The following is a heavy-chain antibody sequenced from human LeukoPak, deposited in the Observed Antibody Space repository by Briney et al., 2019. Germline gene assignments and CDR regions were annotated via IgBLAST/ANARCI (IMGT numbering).Heavy chain of an antibody. V-gene: IGHV4-4*07. D-gene: IGHD6-19*01. Sequence: SETLSLTCTVSGGSINNYHWSWIRQPAGKGLEWIAQIHSSGSTNYNPPLKSRVTMSIDTPENQLSLTLTSVTAADTAVYYCARRAISSGWSFDSWGQGTLVTVFS. CDR3: ARRAISSGWSFDS. CDR2: IHSSGST. CDR1: GGSINNYH. J-gene: IGHJ4*01.